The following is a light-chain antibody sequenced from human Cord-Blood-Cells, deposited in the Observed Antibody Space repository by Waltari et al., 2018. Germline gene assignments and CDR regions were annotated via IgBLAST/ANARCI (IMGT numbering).Light chain of an antibody. CDR3: SSYAGSNNFEV. Sequence: QSALTPPPSASGSTGQSATISCTGTSSDVGGYNYVSWYQQHPGKAPKLMIYEVSKRPSGVPDRFSGSKSGNTASLTVSGLQAEDEADYYCSSYAGSNNFEVFGGGTKLTVL. V-gene: IGLV2-8*01. J-gene: IGLJ3*02. CDR2: EVS. CDR1: SSDVGGYNY.